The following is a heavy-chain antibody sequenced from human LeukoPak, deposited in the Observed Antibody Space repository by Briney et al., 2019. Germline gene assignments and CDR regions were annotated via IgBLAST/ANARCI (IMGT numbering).Heavy chain of an antibody. CDR1: GFTFSSYW. V-gene: IGHV3-23*01. J-gene: IGHJ4*02. CDR2: ISDNGNNI. CDR3: AKGRGANYYSSDY. Sequence: GGSLRLSCAASGFTFSSYWMRWVRQAPGKGLEWVSGISDNGNNIYYADFVKGRFTISRDNSKNTLYLQMNSLRVEDTAVYHCAKGRGANYYSSDYWGQGTLVTVSS. D-gene: IGHD3-10*01.